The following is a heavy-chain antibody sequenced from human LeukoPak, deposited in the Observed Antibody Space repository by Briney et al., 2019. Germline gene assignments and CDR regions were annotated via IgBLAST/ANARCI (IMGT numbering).Heavy chain of an antibody. D-gene: IGHD3-9*01. CDR2: ISGSGSAT. V-gene: IGHV3-11*05. CDR3: ARDRDGYFDWLYYYYGMDV. CDR1: GFIFSAYY. Sequence: GGSLRLSCEASGFIFSAYYMSWIRQAPGKGLEWVSYISGSGSATKYVDSVKGRFTISRDNAKNSLYLQMDSLRAEDTAVYYCARDRDGYFDWLYYYYGMDVWGQGTTVTVS. J-gene: IGHJ6*02.